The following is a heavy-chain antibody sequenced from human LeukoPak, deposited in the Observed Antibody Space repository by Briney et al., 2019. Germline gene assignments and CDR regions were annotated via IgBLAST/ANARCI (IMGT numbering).Heavy chain of an antibody. CDR1: GFSFGGSW. Sequence: PGGSLRLSCAASGFSFGGSWMTWVRQAPGKGLEWLANIKEDGSVKNYEDSVKGRFTISRDDAKNSPYLHMNSLRAEDTAVYYCARDAGWFRFDYWGQGTLVTVSS. V-gene: IGHV3-7*01. CDR2: IKEDGSVK. J-gene: IGHJ4*02. CDR3: ARDAGWFRFDY. D-gene: IGHD2-15*01.